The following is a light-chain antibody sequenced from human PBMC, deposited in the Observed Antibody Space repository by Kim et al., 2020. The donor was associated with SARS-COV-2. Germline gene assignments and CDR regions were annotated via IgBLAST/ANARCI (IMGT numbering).Light chain of an antibody. V-gene: IGLV1-47*01. Sequence: GQEVHISWSERSTNLGSNYVSWYQQPPGTAPKLLIYRNNQRPSGVPDRFSGSKSGTSASLAISGLRSEDEADYYCAAWDDSLSGWVFGGGTQLTVL. CDR2: RNN. CDR3: AAWDDSLSGWV. CDR1: STNLGSNY. J-gene: IGLJ3*02.